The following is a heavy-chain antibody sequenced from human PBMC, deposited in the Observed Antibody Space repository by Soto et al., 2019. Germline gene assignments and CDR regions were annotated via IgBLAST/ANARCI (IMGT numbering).Heavy chain of an antibody. CDR2: IWYDGTNR. J-gene: IGHJ4*02. CDR3: ARESSSGRRDRIDY. D-gene: IGHD6-19*01. V-gene: IGHV3-33*01. Sequence: GGSLRLSCAASGFTFSNHGMHWVRQAPGKGLEWVTVIWYDGTNRFYADSVKGRFTISRDISENTVFLQMNSLRAGDTAVYYCARESSSGRRDRIDYWGQGTLVTV. CDR1: GFTFSNHG.